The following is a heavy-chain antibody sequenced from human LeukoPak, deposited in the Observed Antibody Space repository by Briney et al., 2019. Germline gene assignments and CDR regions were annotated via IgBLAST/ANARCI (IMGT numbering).Heavy chain of an antibody. CDR2: INPNSGGT. V-gene: IGHV1-2*02. Sequence: ASVKVSCKASGYTFTGYYMHWVRQAPGQGLEWMGWINPNSGGTNYAQKFQGRVTMTRDTSISTPYMELSRLRSDDTAVYYCARGHFSSDILTVPSDYWGQGTLVTVSS. D-gene: IGHD3-9*01. CDR3: ARGHFSSDILTVPSDY. CDR1: GYTFTGYY. J-gene: IGHJ4*02.